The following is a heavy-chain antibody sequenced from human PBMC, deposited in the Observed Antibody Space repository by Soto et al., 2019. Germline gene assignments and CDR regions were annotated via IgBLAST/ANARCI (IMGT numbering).Heavy chain of an antibody. CDR3: ARYIPGVRYYGMDV. CDR1: GFTFSSDA. D-gene: IGHD2-2*01. J-gene: IGHJ6*02. V-gene: IGHV3-23*01. Sequence: PGGSLRLSCAASGFTFSSDAMKWDRQAPGKGLEWVSLIGESGTPTYYADSVKGRFTISRDNSGNTLFLEMYSLRAEDTAVYYCARYIPGVRYYGMDVWGQGTTVTVSS. CDR2: IGESGTPT.